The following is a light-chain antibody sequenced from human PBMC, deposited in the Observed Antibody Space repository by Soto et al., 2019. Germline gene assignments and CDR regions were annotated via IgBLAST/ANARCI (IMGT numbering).Light chain of an antibody. CDR1: QSISTF. CDR2: AAC. CDR3: QRRYTSPRT. J-gene: IGKJ1*01. Sequence: DIQMTQSPSSLSASVGDRVSVTCRASQSISTFLNWYQQRPGEAPKLLIYAACSLQSGIPSRFSGSGSGTDFAFTIGILRPEDYAIDFCQRRYTSPRTFGQGTKVEVK. V-gene: IGKV1-39*01.